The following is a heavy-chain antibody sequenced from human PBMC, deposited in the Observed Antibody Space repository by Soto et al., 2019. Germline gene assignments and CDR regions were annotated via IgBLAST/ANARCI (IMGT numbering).Heavy chain of an antibody. CDR3: ARIDDSGFDAFDI. J-gene: IGHJ3*02. Sequence: QVQLVQSGAEVKKPGSSVQVSCKASGGTFSTYAISWVRQAPGQGLEWMGGIIPLLGTSHYAQKFEDRVTIAADESASTAYLDLRSLRSEDTAIYYCARIDDSGFDAFDIWGQGTVVTVSS. CDR1: GGTFSTYA. D-gene: IGHD3-22*01. V-gene: IGHV1-69*12. CDR2: IIPLLGTS.